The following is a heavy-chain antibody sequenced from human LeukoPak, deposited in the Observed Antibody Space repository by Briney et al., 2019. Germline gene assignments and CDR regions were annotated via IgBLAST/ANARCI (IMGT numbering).Heavy chain of an antibody. CDR3: ARSLYSSGWNGAYYYMDV. J-gene: IGHJ6*03. V-gene: IGHV4-39*07. D-gene: IGHD6-19*01. CDR1: GGSISSSSYY. CDR2: IYYSGST. Sequence: PSETLSLTCTVSGGSISSSSYYWGWIRQPPGKGLEWIGSIYYSGSTYYNPSLKSRVTISIDTSKNQFSLRLSSVTAADTAVYYCARSLYSSGWNGAYYYMDVWGKGTTVTISS.